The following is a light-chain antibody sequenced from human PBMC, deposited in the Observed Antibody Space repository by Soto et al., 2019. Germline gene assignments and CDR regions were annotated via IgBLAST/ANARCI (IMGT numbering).Light chain of an antibody. J-gene: IGKJ5*01. Sequence: EIVLTQSPATMSLYRGDMDTISCRSSQNLAQYLDWYQQKPGQAPRLLIYESYNRATGIAARFSGSGSGTDFTLNISSLEPEDFAVYYCQQRSNWPQTVGQGTR. CDR3: QQRSNWPQT. V-gene: IGKV3-11*01. CDR2: ESY. CDR1: QNLAQY.